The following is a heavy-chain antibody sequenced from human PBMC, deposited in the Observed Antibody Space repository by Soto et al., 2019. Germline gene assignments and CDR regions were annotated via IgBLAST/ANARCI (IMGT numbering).Heavy chain of an antibody. CDR1: GFTFRSYA. V-gene: IGHV3-23*01. Sequence: LSCAASGFTFRSYAMTGVRQAPGKGLEWASVFTYNGDNTYYADSVKARFTISRDNSKEKVDLQMNSLTAEDTAVYYCARYIRGPTVFYFDFWGPGVMVTVSS. CDR2: FTYNGDNT. CDR3: ARYIRGPTVFYFDF. J-gene: IGHJ4*02. D-gene: IGHD3-3*02.